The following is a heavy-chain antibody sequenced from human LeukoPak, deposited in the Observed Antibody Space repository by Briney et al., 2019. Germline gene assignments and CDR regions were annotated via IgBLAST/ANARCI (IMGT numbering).Heavy chain of an antibody. Sequence: ASVKVSCKAFGGSFSSEAISWVRQAPGQGLEWMGRINPNSGGTNYAQKFQGRVTMTRDTSISTAYMELSRLRSDDTAVYYCARGEVAAAGSIDYWGQGTLVTVSS. CDR1: GGSFSSEA. CDR3: ARGEVAAAGSIDY. D-gene: IGHD6-13*01. V-gene: IGHV1-2*06. J-gene: IGHJ4*02. CDR2: INPNSGGT.